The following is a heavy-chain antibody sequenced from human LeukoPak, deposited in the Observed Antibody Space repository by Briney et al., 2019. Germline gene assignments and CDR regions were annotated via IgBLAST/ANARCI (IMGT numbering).Heavy chain of an antibody. J-gene: IGHJ4*02. CDR1: GYTFTGYY. Sequence: ASVKVSCKASGYTFTGYYMHWVRQAPGQGLEWMGWINPNSGGTNYAQKFQGRVTMTRDTSISTAYMELSRLRSDDTAVYYCAREMQSSSSWYYRGFDYWGQGTLVTVSS. D-gene: IGHD6-13*01. CDR3: AREMQSSSSWYYRGFDY. CDR2: INPNSGGT. V-gene: IGHV1-2*02.